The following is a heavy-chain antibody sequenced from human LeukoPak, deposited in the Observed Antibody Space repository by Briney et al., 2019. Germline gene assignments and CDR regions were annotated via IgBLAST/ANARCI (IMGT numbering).Heavy chain of an antibody. Sequence: GGSLRLSCAASGFIFSSYAMSWVCQAPGKGLDWVSSISSIGNYIYYADSLKGRFTISRDNAKNSLYLQMNSLRADDTAVYYCARDACTGGSCYPNFDYWGQGTLVTVSS. CDR3: ARDACTGGSCYPNFDY. D-gene: IGHD2-15*01. CDR1: GFIFSSYA. V-gene: IGHV3-21*01. J-gene: IGHJ4*02. CDR2: ISSIGNYI.